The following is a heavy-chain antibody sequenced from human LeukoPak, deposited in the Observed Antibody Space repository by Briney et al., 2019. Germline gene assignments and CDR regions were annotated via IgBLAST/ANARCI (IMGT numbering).Heavy chain of an antibody. CDR3: TYTRNDY. CDR2: IKSKTDGGTT. J-gene: IGHJ4*02. Sequence: GGSLRLSCAASGFPLRNAWMSWAGQPPGRGREWVGRIKSKTDGGTTDYAAPVKGRFTISRDDSKNTLYLQMNSLKTEDTAVYYCTYTRNDYWGQGTLVTVSS. CDR1: GFPLRNAW. V-gene: IGHV3-15*01.